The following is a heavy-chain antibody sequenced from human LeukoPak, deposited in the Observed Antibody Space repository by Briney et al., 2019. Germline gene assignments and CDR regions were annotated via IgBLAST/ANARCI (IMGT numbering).Heavy chain of an antibody. Sequence: SKTLSLTCAVYGGSFSGYYWSWIRQPPGKGLEWIGEINHSGSTNYNPSLKSRVTISVDTSKNQFSLKLSSVTAADTAVYYCVVVPAAMFWFLYWGQGTLVTVSS. CDR3: VVVPAAMFWFLY. CDR1: GGSFSGYY. V-gene: IGHV4-34*01. D-gene: IGHD2-2*01. CDR2: INHSGST. J-gene: IGHJ4*02.